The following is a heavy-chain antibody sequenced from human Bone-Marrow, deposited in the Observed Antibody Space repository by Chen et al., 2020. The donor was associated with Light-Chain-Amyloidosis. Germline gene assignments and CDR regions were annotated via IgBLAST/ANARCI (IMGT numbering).Heavy chain of an antibody. CDR3: AREKYSSSGFDY. Sequence: EVQLVESGGGLVKPGRSLRLSCAASGFTFSSYSMNWVRQAPGKGLEWVSSISSSSSYIYYADSVKGRFTISRDNAKNSLYLQINSLRAEDTAVYYCAREKYSSSGFDYWGQGTLVTVSS. D-gene: IGHD6-6*01. CDR2: ISSSSSYI. CDR1: GFTFSSYS. V-gene: IGHV3-21*01. J-gene: IGHJ4*02.